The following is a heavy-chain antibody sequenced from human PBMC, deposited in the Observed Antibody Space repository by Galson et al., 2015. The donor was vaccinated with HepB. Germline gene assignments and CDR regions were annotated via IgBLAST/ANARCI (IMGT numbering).Heavy chain of an antibody. CDR3: ARGGITIIVTLGDWFDP. J-gene: IGHJ5*02. Sequence: TLSLTCTVSGGSISSGDYYWSWIRQPPGKGLEWIGYIYYSGSTYYNPSLKSRLTISVDTSKNQFSLKLSSVTAADTAVYCCARGGITIIVTLGDWFDPWGQGTLVTVSS. V-gene: IGHV4-30-4*01. CDR1: GGSISSGDYY. CDR2: IYYSGST. D-gene: IGHD3-22*01.